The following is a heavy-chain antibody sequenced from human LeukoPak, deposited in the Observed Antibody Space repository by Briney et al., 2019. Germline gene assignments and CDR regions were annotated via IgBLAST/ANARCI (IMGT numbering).Heavy chain of an antibody. D-gene: IGHD1-26*01. CDR3: ARGPGIVGAGGAFNI. CDR2: INTNTGNP. J-gene: IGHJ3*02. CDR1: GYTFTSYA. Sequence: APVKVSCKASGYTFTSYAMNWVRQAPGQGLEWMGWINTNTGNPMYAQGFTGRFVFSLDTSVSTAYLQISSLKAGDTAVYYCARGPGIVGAGGAFNIWGQGTMVTVSS. V-gene: IGHV7-4-1*02.